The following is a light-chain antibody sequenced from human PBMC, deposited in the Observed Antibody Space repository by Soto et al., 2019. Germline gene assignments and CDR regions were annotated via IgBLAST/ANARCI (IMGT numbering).Light chain of an antibody. CDR1: NIGSKS. V-gene: IGLV3-21*02. J-gene: IGLJ1*01. CDR3: QVWDSNVLHHV. CDR2: DDS. Sequence: SYELTQSPSVSVAPGQTARITCGGNNIGSKSVHWFQQRPGQAPVLVVFDDSDRPSGIPERFSGSKSETTATLTISGVEAGDEADYYCQVWDSNVLHHVFGTGTKVTVL.